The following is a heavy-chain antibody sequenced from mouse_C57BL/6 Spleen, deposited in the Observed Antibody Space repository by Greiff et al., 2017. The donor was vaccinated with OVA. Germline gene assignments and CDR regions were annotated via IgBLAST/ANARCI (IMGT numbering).Heavy chain of an antibody. CDR3: VRHDTYGSSYIYAMDY. CDR2: IRSKSNNYAT. J-gene: IGHJ4*01. CDR1: GFSFNTYA. D-gene: IGHD1-1*01. V-gene: IGHV10-1*01. Sequence: EVQGVESGGGLVQPKGSLKLSCAASGFSFNTYAMNWVRQAPGKGLEWVARIRSKSNNYATYYADSVKDRFTISRDDSESMLYLQMNNLKTEDTAMYYCVRHDTYGSSYIYAMDYWGQGTSVTVSS.